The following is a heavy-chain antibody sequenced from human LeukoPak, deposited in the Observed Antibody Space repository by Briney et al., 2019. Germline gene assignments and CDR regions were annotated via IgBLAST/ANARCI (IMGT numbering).Heavy chain of an antibody. CDR3: ARHSVTEMIFGFDN. V-gene: IGHV4-39*01. J-gene: IGHJ4*02. CDR2: IFYIWTT. Sequence: SETLSLTCTVSGGSISSSRFYWGWIRQPPGKGLEWIGTIFYIWTTYYNPSLKSRVTISVDRTKNHFSLKLTSVTAADTAVYYCARHSVTEMIFGFDNWGQGTLVTVPS. D-gene: IGHD3/OR15-3a*01. CDR1: GGSISSSRFY.